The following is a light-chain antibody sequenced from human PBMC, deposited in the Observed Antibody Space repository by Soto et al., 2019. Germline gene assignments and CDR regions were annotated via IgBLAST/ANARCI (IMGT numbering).Light chain of an antibody. CDR2: GAS. CDR1: QSVSSSY. V-gene: IGKV3-20*01. J-gene: IGKJ1*01. Sequence: EIVLTQSPGTLYLSPGEIATLSCRASQSVSSSYLAWYQQEPGQAPRLLIYGASSRATGIPDRFSGSGSGTDFTLTISRLEPEDFAVYYCQQYGNSPTFGQGTKVEIK. CDR3: QQYGNSPT.